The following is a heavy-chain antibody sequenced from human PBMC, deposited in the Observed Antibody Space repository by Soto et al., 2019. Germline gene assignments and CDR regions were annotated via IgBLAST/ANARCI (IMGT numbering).Heavy chain of an antibody. CDR1: GATYSTSA. V-gene: IGHV1-69*01. CDR2: INPILGTP. D-gene: IGHD5-12*01. CDR3: SRGGVDVVATSAFDC. Sequence: QVQLVQSGAEVKKPGSSVKVSCKASGATYSTSAISWVRQAPGQGLEWMGGINPILGTPDYAHKFQGRVTITTDESTSTVYMELGSMRSEDTALYFCSRGGVDVVATSAFDCWGQGTLVTVSS. J-gene: IGHJ4*02.